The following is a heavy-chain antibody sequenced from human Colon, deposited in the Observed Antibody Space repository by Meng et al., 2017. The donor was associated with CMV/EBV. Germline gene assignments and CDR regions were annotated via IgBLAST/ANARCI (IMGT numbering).Heavy chain of an antibody. CDR3: ASFSLSLYAPSIVGPTRPDY. J-gene: IGHJ4*02. V-gene: IGHV1-2*02. Sequence: ASVKVSCKASGNTFTGYYIHWVRQTPGQGLEWMGWIDPKSGGTNYAQKFQGRVTMTWDTSLSIAYVELSRLKSDDTAVYFCASFSLSLYAPSIVGPTRPDYWGQGTLVTVSS. CDR1: GNTFTGYY. CDR2: IDPKSGGT. D-gene: IGHD1-26*01.